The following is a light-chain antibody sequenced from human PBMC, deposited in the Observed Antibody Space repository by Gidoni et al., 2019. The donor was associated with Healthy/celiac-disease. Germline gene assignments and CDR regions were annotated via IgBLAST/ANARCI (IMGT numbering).Light chain of an antibody. CDR1: QSVSSD. Sequence: EIVMTQSPATLSVSPGERATLSCRASQSVSSDLAWYQQKPGQAPRLLIYGASTRATAIPARFSGSGSGTEFTLTISSLQSEDFAVYYCQQYNNWPPSFTFXPXTKVDIK. J-gene: IGKJ3*01. V-gene: IGKV3-15*01. CDR3: QQYNNWPPSFT. CDR2: GAS.